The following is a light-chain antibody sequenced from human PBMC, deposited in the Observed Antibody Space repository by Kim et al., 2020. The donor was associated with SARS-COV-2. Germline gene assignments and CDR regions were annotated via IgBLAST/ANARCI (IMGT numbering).Light chain of an antibody. CDR3: MQALQTPLT. Sequence: DIVMTQSPLSLPVTPGEPASISCRSSQSLLHSNGYNYLDWYLQKPGQSPQLLIYSGSNRAYGVPDRFSGSRSGTDFTLKISRVEAEDVGVYYCMQALQTPLTFGGGTKVDIK. V-gene: IGKV2-28*01. CDR1: QSLLHSNGYNY. J-gene: IGKJ4*01. CDR2: SGS.